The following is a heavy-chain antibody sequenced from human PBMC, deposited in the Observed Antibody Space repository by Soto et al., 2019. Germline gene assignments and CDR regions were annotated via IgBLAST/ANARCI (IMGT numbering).Heavy chain of an antibody. CDR3: ASARLAPLVVDV. V-gene: IGHV3-21*01. D-gene: IGHD6-6*01. Sequence: SMRLSCAASGFTFSSYSMNWVRQSPGKGLEWVSSISSSSSSYIYYADSVKGRFTISRDNAKNSLYLQMKSLRAEDTAVYYCASARLAPLVVDVWGQGLTITVSS. J-gene: IGHJ6*02. CDR1: GFTFSSYS. CDR2: ISSSSSSYI.